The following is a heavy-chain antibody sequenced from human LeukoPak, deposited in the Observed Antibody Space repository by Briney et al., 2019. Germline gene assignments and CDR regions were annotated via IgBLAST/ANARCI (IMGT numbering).Heavy chain of an antibody. CDR1: GYTFTSYG. CDR3: ARDAVPYSSRHWFDP. D-gene: IGHD6-13*01. J-gene: IGHJ5*02. Sequence: AASVTVSCKASGYTFTSYGISWVRQAPGQGLEWMGIINPSGGSTSYAQKFQGRVTMTRDMSTSTVYMELSSLRSEDTAVYYCARDAVPYSSRHWFDPWGQGTLVTVSS. V-gene: IGHV1-46*01. CDR2: INPSGGST.